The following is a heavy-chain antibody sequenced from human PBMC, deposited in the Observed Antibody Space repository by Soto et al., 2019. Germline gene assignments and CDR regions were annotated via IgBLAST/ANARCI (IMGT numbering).Heavy chain of an antibody. V-gene: IGHV3-30*18. J-gene: IGHJ4*02. CDR3: AKGYYDSSGYYSGFFDY. D-gene: IGHD3-22*01. CDR1: GFTFSSYG. Sequence: VGSLRLSCAASGFTFSSYGMHWVRQAPGKGLEWVAVISYDGSNKYYADSVKGRFTISRDNSKNTLYLQMSSLRAEDTAVYYCAKGYYDSSGYYSGFFDYWGQGTLVTVSS. CDR2: ISYDGSNK.